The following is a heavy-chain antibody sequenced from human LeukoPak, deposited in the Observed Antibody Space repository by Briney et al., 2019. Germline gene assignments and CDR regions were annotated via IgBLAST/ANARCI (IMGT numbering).Heavy chain of an antibody. J-gene: IGHJ4*02. V-gene: IGHV3-73*01. CDR3: TSHIAVAAKGLY. Sequence: PGGSLKLSCAASGFTFSGSAMHWARQASGKGLEWVGRIRSKANSYATAYAASVKGRFTISRDDSKNTAYLQMNSLKTEDTAVYYCTSHIAVAAKGLYWGQGTLVTVSS. CDR1: GFTFSGSA. D-gene: IGHD6-19*01. CDR2: IRSKANSYAT.